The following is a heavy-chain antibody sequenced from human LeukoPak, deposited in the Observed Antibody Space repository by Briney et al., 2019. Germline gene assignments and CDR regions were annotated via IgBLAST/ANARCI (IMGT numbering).Heavy chain of an antibody. V-gene: IGHV3-7*01. CDR1: GFTFSNYW. CDR3: ASLYYGGNNFDY. D-gene: IGHD4-23*01. CDR2: INLRGSEK. Sequence: GGSLRLSCATSGFTFSNYWMSWVRQAPGKGLEWVANINLRGSEKYYVDSVKGRFTISRDNANNSVYLQMNSLRSEDTAVYYCASLYYGGNNFDYWGQGTLVTVSS. J-gene: IGHJ4*02.